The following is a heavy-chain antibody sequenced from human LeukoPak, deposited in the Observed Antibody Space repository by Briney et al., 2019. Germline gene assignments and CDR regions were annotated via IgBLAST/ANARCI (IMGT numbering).Heavy chain of an antibody. CDR2: NKRKSDGGTT. D-gene: IGHD3-10*01. Sequence: GGSLRLSCAASGFTFSNAWMTWVRQAPGQGLEWVGRNKRKSDGGTTDYAAPVKGRFTISRDDSKNTLYLQMNSLKTEDTAVYYCTAAYGSGSPSPYYYYGMDVWGKGTTVTVSS. CDR3: TAAYGSGSPSPYYYYGMDV. J-gene: IGHJ6*04. V-gene: IGHV3-15*01. CDR1: GFTFSNAW.